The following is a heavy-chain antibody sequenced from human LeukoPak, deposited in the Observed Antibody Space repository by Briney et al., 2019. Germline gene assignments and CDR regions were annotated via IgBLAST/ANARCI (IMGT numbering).Heavy chain of an antibody. V-gene: IGHV4-59*01. CDR1: DDSIKSYF. CDR3: ARGTRRHYDGSGYYYGEFDS. D-gene: IGHD3-22*01. Sequence: MTSETLSLTCTVSDDSIKSYFWTWIRQSPGKGMEWIGYVFYSGSTSCNPSLRSRLTMSVDTSKSQFSLNLNSVTTADTAMYYCARGTRRHYDGSGYYYGEFDSWGQGILVTVSS. CDR2: VFYSGST. J-gene: IGHJ4*02.